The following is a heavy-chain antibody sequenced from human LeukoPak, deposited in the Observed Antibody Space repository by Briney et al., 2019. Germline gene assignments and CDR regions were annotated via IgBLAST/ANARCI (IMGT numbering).Heavy chain of an antibody. CDR2: LNWNSGNI. V-gene: IGHV3-9*03. D-gene: IGHD3-16*01. CDR1: GFIFDDYA. CDR3: AKGRDVRDYVWGSNFDY. Sequence: GGSLRLSCAASGFIFDDYAMHWVRQAPGKGLEWVSGLNWNSGNIGYADSVKGRFTISRDNAKNSLYLQMNSLRAEDMALYYCAKGRDVRDYVWGSNFDYWGQGTLVTVSS. J-gene: IGHJ4*02.